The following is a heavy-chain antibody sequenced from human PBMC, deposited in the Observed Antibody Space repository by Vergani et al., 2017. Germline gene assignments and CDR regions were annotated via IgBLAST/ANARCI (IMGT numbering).Heavy chain of an antibody. CDR3: ARAFPYCSSTSCLFGDY. D-gene: IGHD2-2*01. CDR2: ISAYNGNT. Sequence: QVQLVQSGAEVKKPGSSVKVSCKASGGTFSSYAISWVRQAPGQGLEWMGGISAYNGNTNYAQKPQGRVTMTTDTSTSTAYMELRSLRSDDTAVYYCARAFPYCSSTSCLFGDYWGQGTLVTVSS. J-gene: IGHJ4*02. V-gene: IGHV1-18*01. CDR1: GGTFSSYA.